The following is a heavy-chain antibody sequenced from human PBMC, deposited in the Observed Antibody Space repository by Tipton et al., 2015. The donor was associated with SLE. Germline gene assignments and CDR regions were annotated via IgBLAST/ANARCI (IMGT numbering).Heavy chain of an antibody. CDR3: ARDVGGYNTGWFPYYFDY. D-gene: IGHD2-8*02. CDR1: GGSISSSNW. V-gene: IGHV4-4*02. Sequence: TLSLTCAVSGGSISSSNWWSWVRQPPGKGLEWIGEISHSGSTNYNPSLKSRVTISVDKSKDQFSLKLSSVTAADTAVYYCARDVGGYNTGWFPYYFDYWGQGTLVTVSS. J-gene: IGHJ4*02. CDR2: ISHSGST.